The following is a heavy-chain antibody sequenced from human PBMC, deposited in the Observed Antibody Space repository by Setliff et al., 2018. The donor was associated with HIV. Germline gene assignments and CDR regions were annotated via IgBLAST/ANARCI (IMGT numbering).Heavy chain of an antibody. CDR1: RGSISSDNW. CDR2: IYHSGST. J-gene: IGHJ2*01. Sequence: SETLSLTCAVSRGSISSDNWWTWLRQPPGKGLEWIGEIYHSGSTNYNASLKSRVTISIDKSKSQFSLKLSSVTAADTAVYYCARHDGTYCGGDCYLLGYFDLWGRGTLVTVSS. D-gene: IGHD2-21*02. V-gene: IGHV4-4*02. CDR3: ARHDGTYCGGDCYLLGYFDL.